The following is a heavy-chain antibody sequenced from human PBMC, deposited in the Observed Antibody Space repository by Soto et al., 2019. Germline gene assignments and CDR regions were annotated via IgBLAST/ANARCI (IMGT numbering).Heavy chain of an antibody. J-gene: IGHJ3*02. D-gene: IGHD5-18*01. CDR2: IKQDGSEK. V-gene: IGHV3-7*01. Sequence: GGSLRLSCAASGFTFSRNWMTWVRQSPGKGLEWVANIKQDGSEKYYVDHVKGRFTISRDDARNSLYLQMNSLRAEDTAVYYCAKEKSITNSGYDAFDIRGQGTMVTVSS. CDR1: GFTFSRNW. CDR3: AKEKSITNSGYDAFDI.